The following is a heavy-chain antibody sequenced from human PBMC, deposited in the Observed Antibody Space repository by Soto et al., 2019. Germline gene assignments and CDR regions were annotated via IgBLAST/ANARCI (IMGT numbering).Heavy chain of an antibody. CDR2: IYSGGST. D-gene: IGHD4-17*01. CDR3: ARVVGYGDYYYYMDV. CDR1: GFTVSSNY. Sequence: GGSLRRSCAASGFTVSSNYMSWVRHAPGKGLEWVSVIYSGGSTYYADSVKGRFTISRDNSKNTLYLQMNSLRAEDTAVYYCARVVGYGDYYYYMDVWGKGTPVTVSS. V-gene: IGHV3-66*01. J-gene: IGHJ6*03.